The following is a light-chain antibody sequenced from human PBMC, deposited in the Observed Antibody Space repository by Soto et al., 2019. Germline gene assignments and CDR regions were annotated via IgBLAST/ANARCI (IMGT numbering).Light chain of an antibody. CDR2: NVI. J-gene: IGLJ1*01. CDR1: SSDVGGYNF. CDR3: CSYAGSYPYV. V-gene: IGLV2-11*01. Sequence: QSALTQPRSVSGSPGQSVTISCTGTSSDVGGYNFVSWYQHHPGKAPKLIIYNVIQRPSGVPDRFSASKSDNTTSLTISGLQAEDEADYYCCSYAGSYPYVFGTGTKVT.